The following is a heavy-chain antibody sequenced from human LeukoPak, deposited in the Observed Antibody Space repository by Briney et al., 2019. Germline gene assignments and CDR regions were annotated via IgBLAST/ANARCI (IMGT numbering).Heavy chain of an antibody. D-gene: IGHD5-12*01. Sequence: GGSLRLSCVDSGITFSKYWMNWVRQAPGKGLEWVANMKHDGNEKHYVDSVEGRFAISRDNAKSSLYLQMNNLRAEDTAVYYCARDLGHSGYDLYDYWGQGTLVTVSS. CDR2: MKHDGNEK. CDR1: GITFSKYW. V-gene: IGHV3-7*01. CDR3: ARDLGHSGYDLYDY. J-gene: IGHJ4*02.